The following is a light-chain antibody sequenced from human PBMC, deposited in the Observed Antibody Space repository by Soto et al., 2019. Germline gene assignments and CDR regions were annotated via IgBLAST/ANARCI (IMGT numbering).Light chain of an antibody. CDR2: EVS. CDR3: SSYAGSLYV. Sequence: QSALTQPPSASGSPGQSVTISCTGTSSDVGGYNYVSWYQQHPGKAPKLMIYEVSKRPSGGPDRFFGSKSGNPASLTVSGLQAEDEADYYCSSYAGSLYVFGTGTKLTVL. V-gene: IGLV2-8*01. J-gene: IGLJ1*01. CDR1: SSDVGGYNY.